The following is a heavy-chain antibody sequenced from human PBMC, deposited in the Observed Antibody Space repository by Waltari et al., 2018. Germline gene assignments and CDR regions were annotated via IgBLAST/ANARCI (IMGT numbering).Heavy chain of an antibody. V-gene: IGHV3-72*01. CDR2: VRNKANTYTT. J-gene: IGHJ4*02. CDR1: GFSFSDHY. D-gene: IGHD3-22*01. Sequence: EVQLVESGGGLVQPGGSRRLSCAASGFSFSDHYMAWVRQAPGTGLEWVGRVRNKANTYTTEYAASVKGRFTISRDDLKNSLYLQMTSVKTEDTAVYYCASAYHYDSSGYFRFFYWGQGALVTVS. CDR3: ASAYHYDSSGYFRFFY.